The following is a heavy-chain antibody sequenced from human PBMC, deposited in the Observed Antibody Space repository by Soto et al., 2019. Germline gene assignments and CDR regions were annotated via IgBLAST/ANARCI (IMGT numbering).Heavy chain of an antibody. J-gene: IGHJ4*02. CDR2: IRGGGDRT. D-gene: IGHD5-18*01. Sequence: GGSLRLSCAASGFTFGSHAMSWVRQAPGKGLEWVSGIRGGGDRTHYSDSVKGRFTVSRDNSKSTLYLQMNSLRAEDTAVYYCAKGQDTAMVTGSGYWGQGTLVTVSS. CDR3: AKGQDTAMVTGSGY. CDR1: GFTFGSHA. V-gene: IGHV3-23*01.